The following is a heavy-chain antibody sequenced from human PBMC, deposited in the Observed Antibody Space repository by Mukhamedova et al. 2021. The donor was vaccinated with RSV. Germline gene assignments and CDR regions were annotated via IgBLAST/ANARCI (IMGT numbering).Heavy chain of an antibody. V-gene: IGHV1-69*01. J-gene: IGHJ4*02. CDR3: ASTYGSGSWPFDY. CDR2: IIPIFGTA. Sequence: VRQAPGQWLEWMGGIIPIFGTANYAQKFQGRVTITADESTSTAYMELSSLRSEDTAVYYCASTYGSGSWPFDYWGQGTLVTVSS. D-gene: IGHD3-10*01.